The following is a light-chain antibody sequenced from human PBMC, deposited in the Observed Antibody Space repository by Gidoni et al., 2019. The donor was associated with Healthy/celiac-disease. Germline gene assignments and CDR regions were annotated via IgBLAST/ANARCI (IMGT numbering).Light chain of an antibody. CDR3: QSADSSGTYVV. Sequence: SYALTQPPSVSVSPGQTARITCSGDALPKQYAYWYQQKPGQAPVLVIYKDSERPSGIPDRFSGSSSGTTVTLTISGVQAEDEADYYCQSADSSGTYVVFGGGTKLTVL. V-gene: IGLV3-25*03. CDR1: ALPKQY. J-gene: IGLJ2*01. CDR2: KDS.